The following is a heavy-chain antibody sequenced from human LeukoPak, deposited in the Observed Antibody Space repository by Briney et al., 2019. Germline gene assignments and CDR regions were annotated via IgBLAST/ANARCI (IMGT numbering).Heavy chain of an antibody. CDR2: INHSGST. V-gene: IGHV4-34*01. CDR1: GGSFSGYY. D-gene: IGHD3-10*01. Sequence: SETLSLTCAVYGGSFSGYYWSWIRQPPGKGLEWIGEINHSGSTNYNPSLKSRVTISVDTSKNQFSLKLSSVTAADTAVYYCAKGAYGSGSYYGFDWFDPWGQGTLVTVSS. J-gene: IGHJ5*02. CDR3: AKGAYGSGSYYGFDWFDP.